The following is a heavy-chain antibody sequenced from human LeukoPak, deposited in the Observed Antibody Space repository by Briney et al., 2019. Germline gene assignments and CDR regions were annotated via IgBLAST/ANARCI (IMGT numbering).Heavy chain of an antibody. CDR3: VREGLGFAHGFDY. J-gene: IGHJ4*02. Sequence: GGSLRLSCAASGFSFSSYEMNWVRQAPGKGLEWVSCINHIGDIIYYADSVKGRFTISRDNAKNSLYLQMNSLRAEDTAVYHCVREGLGFAHGFDYWGQGALVIVSS. CDR2: INHIGDII. D-gene: IGHD2-8*01. CDR1: GFSFSSYE. V-gene: IGHV3-48*03.